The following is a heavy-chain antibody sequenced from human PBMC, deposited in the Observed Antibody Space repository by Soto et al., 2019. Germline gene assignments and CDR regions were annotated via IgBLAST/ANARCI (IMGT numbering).Heavy chain of an antibody. Sequence: TGGSLRLSCAASGFTFSSYAMSWVRQAPGKGLEWVSAIIGSGGSTYYADSVKGRFTISRDNSKNTLYLQMNSLRAEDTAVYYCAKEVRFLEWYFDYWGQGTLVTVSS. CDR2: IIGSGGST. CDR3: AKEVRFLEWYFDY. CDR1: GFTFSSYA. V-gene: IGHV3-23*01. D-gene: IGHD3-3*01. J-gene: IGHJ4*02.